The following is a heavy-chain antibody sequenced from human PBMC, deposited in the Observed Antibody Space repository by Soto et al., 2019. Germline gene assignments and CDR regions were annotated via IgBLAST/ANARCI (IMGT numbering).Heavy chain of an antibody. V-gene: IGHV3-21*04. Sequence: GGALRLSCAASGFTFSSYSLNWVRQAPGEGLEWVSSISSSSSYIYYADSVKGRFTISRDNAKNTLYLQMNSLRAEDTAVYYCAKIAPYDFWSGYIFDYWGQGTLVTVSS. CDR1: GFTFSSYS. CDR2: ISSSSSYI. CDR3: AKIAPYDFWSGYIFDY. D-gene: IGHD3-3*01. J-gene: IGHJ4*02.